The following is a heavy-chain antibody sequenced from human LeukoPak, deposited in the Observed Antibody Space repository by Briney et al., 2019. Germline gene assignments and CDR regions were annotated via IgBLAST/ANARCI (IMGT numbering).Heavy chain of an antibody. V-gene: IGHV3-23*01. D-gene: IGHD3-10*01. CDR2: ISGSGGST. CDR1: GFIFRNYA. CDR3: AKDMRGNYYGSLEY. J-gene: IGHJ4*02. Sequence: GGSLRLSCAALGFIFRNYAMSWVPQAPGKGLEWVSAISGSGGSTYYADSVKGRFTISRDNPKNTLYLQMNSLGAEDTAVYYCAKDMRGNYYGSLEYWGQGTLVTVSS.